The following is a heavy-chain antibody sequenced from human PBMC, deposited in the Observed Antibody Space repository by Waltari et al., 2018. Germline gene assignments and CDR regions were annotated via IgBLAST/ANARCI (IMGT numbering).Heavy chain of an antibody. V-gene: IGHV3-53*01. D-gene: IGHD1-1*01. Sequence: EVQLVESGGDLIQPGGSLRLSCAASGFTVGNNLMGWVRQAPGKGLEWCSVMYSGGSTNYIDSVRGRFTISRDSSKNTLYLQMNSLRAEDTAVYYCAKVDNVGLNNYWGQGTLVTVSS. CDR2: MYSGGST. J-gene: IGHJ4*02. CDR3: AKVDNVGLNNY. CDR1: GFTVGNNL.